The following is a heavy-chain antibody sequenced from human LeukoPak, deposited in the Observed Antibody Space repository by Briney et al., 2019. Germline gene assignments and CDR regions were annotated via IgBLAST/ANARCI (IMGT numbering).Heavy chain of an antibody. V-gene: IGHV3-21*01. J-gene: IGHJ3*02. Sequence: PGGSLRLSCAASGFTFSSYNMNWVRLAPGKGLEWVASISSSSKWMYYTDSVKGRFTISRDNAKNSLYLQMNSLRAEDTAVYYCARAVLLWFGELLSDAFDIWGQGTMVTVSS. CDR1: GFTFSSYN. CDR3: ARAVLLWFGELLSDAFDI. D-gene: IGHD3-10*01. CDR2: ISSSSKWM.